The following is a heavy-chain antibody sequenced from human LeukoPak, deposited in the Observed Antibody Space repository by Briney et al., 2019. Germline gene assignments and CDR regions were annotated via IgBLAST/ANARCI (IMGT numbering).Heavy chain of an antibody. V-gene: IGHV3-7*01. CDR3: ARINTVRGPYWGNYFDY. Sequence: AGGSLRLSCAVSGFTFSSYWMSWVRQAPGKGLEWVANIKQDGSEKYYVDSVKGRFTISRDNAKNSLYLQMNSLRVEDTAVYYCARINTVRGPYWGNYFDYWGQGTLVTVSS. CDR1: GFTFSSYW. CDR2: IKQDGSEK. J-gene: IGHJ4*02. D-gene: IGHD3-10*01.